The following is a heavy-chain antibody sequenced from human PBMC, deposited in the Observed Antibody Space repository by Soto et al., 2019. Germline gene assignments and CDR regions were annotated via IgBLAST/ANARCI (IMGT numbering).Heavy chain of an antibody. J-gene: IGHJ6*02. CDR3: ARGDREDILVVVGARPGEYGIDI. V-gene: IGHV3-30-3*01. D-gene: IGHD2-15*01. CDR2: IAYDGSNA. CDR1: GFTFRNYA. Sequence: QVQLVESGGGVVQPGGSLRLSCAASGFTFRNYAMHWVRQAPGKGLECLAVIAYDGSNAFYRDSVKGRFTISRDNSKKPLDMHMNSLRSEDTGVYCCARGDREDILVVVGARPGEYGIDIWGQGTTVTVSS.